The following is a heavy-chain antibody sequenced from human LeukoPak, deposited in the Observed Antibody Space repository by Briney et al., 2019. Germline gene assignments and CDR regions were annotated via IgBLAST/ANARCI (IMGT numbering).Heavy chain of an antibody. V-gene: IGHV4-39*03. J-gene: IGHJ6*03. CDR3: LLLWFGESYYYYMDV. CDR1: GGSISSNCYY. D-gene: IGHD3-10*01. CDR2: IYYSGST. Sequence: SETLSFTCAVSGGSISSNCYYWGWIRQPPGKGLEWIGRIYYSGSTYYNPSLKSRLTISVDTSKNQFSLKLRYVTAADTAVYYCLLLWFGESYYYYMDVWGKGTTVTVS.